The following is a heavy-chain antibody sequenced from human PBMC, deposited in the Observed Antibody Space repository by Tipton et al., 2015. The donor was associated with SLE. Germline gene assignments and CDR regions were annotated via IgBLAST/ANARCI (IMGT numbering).Heavy chain of an antibody. D-gene: IGHD1-1*01. Sequence: TLSLTCAVSGYSISSGYYWGWIRQPPGKGLEWIGRIYHSGSTYYNPSLKSRVTISVDTSKNQFSLKLSSVTAADTAVYYCARDRRARLEGDAFDIWGQGTMVTVSA. CDR3: ARDRRARLEGDAFDI. CDR1: GYSISSGYY. CDR2: IYHSGST. J-gene: IGHJ3*02. V-gene: IGHV4-38-2*02.